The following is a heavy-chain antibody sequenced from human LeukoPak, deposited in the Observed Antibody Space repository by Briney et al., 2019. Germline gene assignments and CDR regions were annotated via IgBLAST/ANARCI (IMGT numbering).Heavy chain of an antibody. CDR2: ISAYSGNT. CDR1: GYTFTSYG. J-gene: IGHJ5*02. D-gene: IGHD3-10*01. V-gene: IGHV1-18*01. CDR3: ARDPAVWFGELLGINWFDP. Sequence: ASVKVSCKASGYTFTSYGISWVRQAPGQGLEWMGWISAYSGNTNYAQMLQGRVTMTTDTSTSTAYMELRSLRSDDTAVYYCARDPAVWFGELLGINWFDPWGQGTLVTVSS.